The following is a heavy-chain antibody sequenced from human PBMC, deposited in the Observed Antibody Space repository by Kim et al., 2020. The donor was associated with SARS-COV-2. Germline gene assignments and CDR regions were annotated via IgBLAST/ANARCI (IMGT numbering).Heavy chain of an antibody. D-gene: IGHD3-22*01. J-gene: IGHJ3*02. CDR2: IYYSGST. Sequence: SETLSLTCTVSGGSISSSSYYWGWIRQPPGKGLEWIGSIYYSGSTYYNPSLKSRVTISVDTSKNQFSLKLSSVTAADTAVYYCATRSREKDYYDSSGGPYAFDIWGQGTMVTVSS. V-gene: IGHV4-39*01. CDR1: GGSISSSSYY. CDR3: ATRSREKDYYDSSGGPYAFDI.